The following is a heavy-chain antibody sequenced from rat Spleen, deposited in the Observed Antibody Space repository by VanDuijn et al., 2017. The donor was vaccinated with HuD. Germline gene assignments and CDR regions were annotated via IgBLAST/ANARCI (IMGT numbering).Heavy chain of an antibody. J-gene: IGHJ2*01. V-gene: IGHV5-7*01. CDR3: ARWDGTYYY. CDR2: ISYDGSST. CDR1: GFTFSDYN. D-gene: IGHD1-12*02. Sequence: EVQLVESGGGLVQPGRSLKLSCAASGFTFSDYNMAWVRQAPKKGLEWVATISYDGSSTYYRDSVKGRFTISRDNAKSTLYRQMDSLRSEDTATYYCARWDGTYYYWGQGVMVTVSS.